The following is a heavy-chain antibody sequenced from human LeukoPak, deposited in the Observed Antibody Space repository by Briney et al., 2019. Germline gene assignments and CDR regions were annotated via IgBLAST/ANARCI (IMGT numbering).Heavy chain of an antibody. CDR1: GGSFSGYY. J-gene: IGHJ5*02. D-gene: IGHD3-22*01. CDR2: INHSGST. CDR3: ARDTYYYDSSGTQGGFDP. Sequence: SETLSLTCAVYGGSFSGYYWSWICKPPGKGLEWIGEINHSGSTNYNPSLKSRVTISVDTSKNQFSLKLSSVTAADTAVYYCARDTYYYDSSGTQGGFDPWGQGTLVTVSS. V-gene: IGHV4-34*01.